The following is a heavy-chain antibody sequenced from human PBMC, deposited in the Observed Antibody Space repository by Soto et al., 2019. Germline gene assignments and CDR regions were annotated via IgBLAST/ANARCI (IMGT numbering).Heavy chain of an antibody. V-gene: IGHV3-9*01. CDR1: GFTFDDYA. D-gene: IGHD2-21*02. J-gene: IGHJ4*02. Sequence: GGSLRLSCAASGFTFDDYAMHWVRQAPGKGLEWVSGISWNSGSIGYADSVKGRFTISRDNAKNSLYLQMNSLRAEDTALYYCAKVYCGGDCYSPYFDYWGQGTRVTVSS. CDR2: ISWNSGSI. CDR3: AKVYCGGDCYSPYFDY.